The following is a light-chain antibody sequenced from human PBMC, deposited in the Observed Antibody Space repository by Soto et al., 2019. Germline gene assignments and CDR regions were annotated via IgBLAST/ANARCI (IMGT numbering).Light chain of an antibody. CDR2: GAS. CDR3: QQYHNWPPIT. Sequence: MTQPPSTLSASIGDRVTLSCRASQSVDTKLAWYQQKPGQAPRLLIYGASTRATGIPARFSGSGSGTEFTLTISNLQSEDFAVYFCQQYHNWPPITFGQGTRLEIK. J-gene: IGKJ5*01. CDR1: QSVDTK. V-gene: IGKV3D-15*01.